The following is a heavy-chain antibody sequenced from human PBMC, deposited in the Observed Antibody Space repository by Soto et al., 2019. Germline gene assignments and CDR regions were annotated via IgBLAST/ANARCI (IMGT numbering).Heavy chain of an antibody. Sequence: PGGSLRLSCAASGFTFSAHPPTSIRQAPGKGLEWGSSIDTTGHTTSYADSVEGRFTTSRDNAKNSLYLQMNSLRGEDTAVYYCVTDVTGAVAPDHWGQGXLVTVYS. CDR3: VTDVTGAVAPDH. D-gene: IGHD6-19*01. J-gene: IGHJ4*02. CDR2: IDTTGHTT. V-gene: IGHV3-11*01. CDR1: GFTFSAHP.